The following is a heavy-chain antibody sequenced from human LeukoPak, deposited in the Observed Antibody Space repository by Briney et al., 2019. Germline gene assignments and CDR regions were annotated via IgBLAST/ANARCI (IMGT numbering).Heavy chain of an antibody. Sequence: GGSLRLSCAASGFTFSSNYMSWVRQAPGKGLEWVSVIYSGGSTYYADSVKGRFTISRDNSKNTLYLQMNSLRAEDTAVYYCARVGEIYYGMDVWGQGTTVTVSS. J-gene: IGHJ6*02. V-gene: IGHV3-66*01. CDR1: GFTFSSNY. D-gene: IGHD5-24*01. CDR3: ARVGEIYYGMDV. CDR2: IYSGGST.